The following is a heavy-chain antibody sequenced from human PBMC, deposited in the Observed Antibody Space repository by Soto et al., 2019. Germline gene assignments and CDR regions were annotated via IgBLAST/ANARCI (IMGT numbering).Heavy chain of an antibody. CDR3: ARVYYYYDSSGYPSPYYFDY. CDR2: INAGNGNT. CDR1: GYTFTSYA. Sequence: ASVKVSCKASGYTFTSYAMHWVRQAPGQRLEWMGWINAGNGNTKYSQKFQGRVTITRDTSASTAYMELSSLRSEDTAVYYCARVYYYYDSSGYPSPYYFDYWGQGTLVTASS. J-gene: IGHJ4*02. D-gene: IGHD3-22*01. V-gene: IGHV1-3*01.